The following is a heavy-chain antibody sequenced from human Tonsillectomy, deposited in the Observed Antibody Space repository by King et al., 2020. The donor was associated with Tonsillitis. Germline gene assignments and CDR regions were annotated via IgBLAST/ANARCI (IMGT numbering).Heavy chain of an antibody. V-gene: IGHV1-46*01. CDR1: GYTFTSHY. Sequence: LQLVQTGAEVKKPGASVKVSCKASGYTFTSHYMHWVRQAPGQGLEWMGIINPSGGSTSYAQKFQGRVTMTRDTSTSTVYMELSSLRSEDTGVYSCAHLTPDVWGSIENHRDAFDIWGQGTMVTVSS. D-gene: IGHD3-16*01. CDR2: INPSGGST. CDR3: AHLTPDVWGSIENHRDAFDI. J-gene: IGHJ3*02.